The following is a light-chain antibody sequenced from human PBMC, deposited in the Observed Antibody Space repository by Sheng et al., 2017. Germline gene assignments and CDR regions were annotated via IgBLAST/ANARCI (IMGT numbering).Light chain of an antibody. J-gene: IGKJ1*01. Sequence: DIQMTQSPSTLSASVGDRVTITCRASQSINNWLAWYQQKPGGAPKLLIYQASSLESGVPSRFSGSGSGTEFTLTISSLQPDDFASYYCQHYNNFSGTFGQGTKVDIK. CDR1: QSINNW. V-gene: IGKV1-5*03. CDR2: QAS. CDR3: QHYNNFSGT.